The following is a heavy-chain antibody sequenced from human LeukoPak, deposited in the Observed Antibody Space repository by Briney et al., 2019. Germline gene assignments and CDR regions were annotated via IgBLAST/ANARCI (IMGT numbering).Heavy chain of an antibody. CDR2: INPNTGGT. CDR1: GYSFTAFY. J-gene: IGHJ3*02. D-gene: IGHD2-2*01. Sequence: GASVKVSCKASGYSFTAFYMHWVRQAPGQGLEWMGWINPNTGGTNYAQKFQGRVTLTRDTSINTAYMELRWLSSDDTAVYYCTRGPSHGAFDIWSQGTMVTVSS. CDR3: TRGPSHGAFDI. V-gene: IGHV1-2*02.